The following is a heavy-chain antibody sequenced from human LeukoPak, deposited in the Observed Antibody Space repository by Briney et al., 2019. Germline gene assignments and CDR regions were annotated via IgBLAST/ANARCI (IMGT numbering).Heavy chain of an antibody. CDR1: GGTFSSYA. CDR3: ARVEAYCGGDCYYDAFDI. Sequence: SVKVSCKASGGTFSSYAISWVRQAPGQGLEWMGGIIPIFGTANYAQKFQGRVTITADESTSTAHMELSSLRSEDTAVYYCARVEAYCGGDCYYDAFDIWGQGTMVTVSS. V-gene: IGHV1-69*13. CDR2: IIPIFGTA. J-gene: IGHJ3*02. D-gene: IGHD2-21*02.